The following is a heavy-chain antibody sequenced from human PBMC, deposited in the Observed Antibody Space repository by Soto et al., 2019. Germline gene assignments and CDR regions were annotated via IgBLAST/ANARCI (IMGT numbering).Heavy chain of an antibody. V-gene: IGHV1-3*01. CDR2: ITAGNGNT. CDR3: ARDLIAAAAGMDV. D-gene: IGHD6-13*01. J-gene: IGHJ6*02. Sequence: QVQLVQSGAEVKKPGASVKVSCKASGYTFTSYAMHWVRQAPGQRLEWMGWITAGNGNTKYSQKFQGRVTITRDTSASTAYMELSSLRSEDTAVYYCARDLIAAAAGMDVWGQGTTVTVSS. CDR1: GYTFTSYA.